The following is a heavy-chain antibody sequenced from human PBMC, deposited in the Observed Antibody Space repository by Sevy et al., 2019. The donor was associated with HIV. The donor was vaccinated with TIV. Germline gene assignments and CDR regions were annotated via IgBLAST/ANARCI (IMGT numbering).Heavy chain of an antibody. CDR3: ATTKDYYDSSGYPFDY. D-gene: IGHD3-22*01. J-gene: IGHJ4*02. Sequence: ASVKVSCKVSGHTLSEFAMHWVRLAPGKGLEWMGTFDPEDGKTLHAPKFQGRVTMTEDTSTDTAYMEVNNLRSEDTAVYYCATTKDYYDSSGYPFDYWGQGTLVTVSS. CDR2: FDPEDGKT. CDR1: GHTLSEFA. V-gene: IGHV1-24*01.